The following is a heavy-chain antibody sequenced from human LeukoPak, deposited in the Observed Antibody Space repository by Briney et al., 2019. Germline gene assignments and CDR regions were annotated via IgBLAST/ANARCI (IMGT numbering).Heavy chain of an antibody. Sequence: SETLSLTCTVSGGSISSYYWSWLRQPPGKGLEWIGSIYYSGSTYYNPSLKSRVTISVDTSKNQFSLKLSSVTAADTAVYYCARGYYRSSGYYHTFDYWGQGTLVTVSS. CDR1: GGSISSYY. CDR3: ARGYYRSSGYYHTFDY. J-gene: IGHJ4*02. D-gene: IGHD3-22*01. CDR2: IYYSGST. V-gene: IGHV4-39*01.